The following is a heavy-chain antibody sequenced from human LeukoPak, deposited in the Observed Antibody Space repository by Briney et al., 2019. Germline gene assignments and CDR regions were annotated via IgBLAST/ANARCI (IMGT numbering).Heavy chain of an antibody. CDR3: ARDRDNVAGTRGYFNY. CDR2: ISNSDDST. CDR1: GFPFSSYA. Sequence: GESLRLSCAASGFPFSSYAMSWVRQAPGKGLEWVSTISNSDDSTYYADSVKGRFTISRDNSENTLFLRMNSLRAEDTAVYYCARDRDNVAGTRGYFNYWSQGTLVTVSS. J-gene: IGHJ4*02. V-gene: IGHV3-23*01. D-gene: IGHD6-19*01.